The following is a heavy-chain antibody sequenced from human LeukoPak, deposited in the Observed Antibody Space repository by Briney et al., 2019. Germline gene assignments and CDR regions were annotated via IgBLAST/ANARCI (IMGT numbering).Heavy chain of an antibody. J-gene: IGHJ4*02. Sequence: SETLSLTCDVSSGYINSSNWWSWVRQSPGKNLEWIGQIFHTGSAYYSPSFKSRVTISVDKSKNQFSLRLMSVTAADTAVYYCVRDRNSNLRLGFWGPGILVIVSS. V-gene: IGHV4-4*02. D-gene: IGHD1-1*01. CDR2: IFHTGSA. CDR1: SGYINSSNW. CDR3: VRDRNSNLRLGF.